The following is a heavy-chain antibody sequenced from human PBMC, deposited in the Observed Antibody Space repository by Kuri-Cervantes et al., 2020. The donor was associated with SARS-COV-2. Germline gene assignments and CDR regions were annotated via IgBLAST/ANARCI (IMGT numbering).Heavy chain of an antibody. CDR1: GFTFSSYA. D-gene: IGHD6-13*01. CDR3: ARVTMGIIAAAGTYYYYYYLDV. V-gene: IGHV3-30-3*01. CDR2: ISYDGSNK. Sequence: GGSLRLSCAASGFTFSSYAMHWVRQAPGKGLEWVAVISYDGSNKYYADSVKGRFTISRDNSKNTLYLQMNSLRAEDTAVYYCARVTMGIIAAAGTYYYYYYLDVWGKGTTVNVSS. J-gene: IGHJ6*03.